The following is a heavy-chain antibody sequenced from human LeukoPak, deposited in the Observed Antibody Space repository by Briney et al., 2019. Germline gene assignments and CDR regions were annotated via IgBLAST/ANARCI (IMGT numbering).Heavy chain of an antibody. Sequence: SETLSLTCTVSGYSIRSGYYWGWIRQPPGKGLEWIGCIYQSGSTYYNPSLKSRVTISVDTSKNHFSLKLSSVTAADTAVYYCARVPGPNWFDPWGQGTLVTVCS. CDR3: ARVPGPNWFDP. CDR1: GYSIRSGYY. CDR2: IYQSGST. J-gene: IGHJ5*02. V-gene: IGHV4-38-2*02.